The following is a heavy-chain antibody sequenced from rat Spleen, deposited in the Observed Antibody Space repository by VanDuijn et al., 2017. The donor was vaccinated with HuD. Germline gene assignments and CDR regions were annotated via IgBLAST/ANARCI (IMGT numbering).Heavy chain of an antibody. V-gene: IGHV5-20*01. Sequence: EVQLVESGGGLVQPGRSMKLSCAASGFTFSNYDMVWVRQAPAQGLEWVATISYDGSTPYYRDSVKGRFTISRDNAKGTLYLQMDSLRSEDTATYYCTTGIGGFTYWGQGTLVTVSS. CDR1: GFTFSNYD. J-gene: IGHJ3*01. CDR3: TTGIGGFTY. D-gene: IGHD3-6*01. CDR2: ISYDGSTP.